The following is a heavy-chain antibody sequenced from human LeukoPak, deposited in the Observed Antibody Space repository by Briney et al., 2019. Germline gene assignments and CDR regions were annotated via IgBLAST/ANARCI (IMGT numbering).Heavy chain of an antibody. Sequence: PGGSLRLSCAASGFTFSTYVMNWVRQAPGKGLEWVSGISGSGGSTYYAESVKGRFTISIDNSKNTLYLQMNSLRAEDTAVYYCAKGGGSGWNPHFDYWGQGTLVTVSS. CDR2: ISGSGGST. J-gene: IGHJ4*02. V-gene: IGHV3-23*01. D-gene: IGHD6-19*01. CDR3: AKGGGSGWNPHFDY. CDR1: GFTFSTYV.